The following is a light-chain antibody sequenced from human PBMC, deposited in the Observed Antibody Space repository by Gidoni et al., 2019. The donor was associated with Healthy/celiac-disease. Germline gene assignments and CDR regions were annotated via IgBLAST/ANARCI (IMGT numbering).Light chain of an antibody. CDR1: SSDVGGYNY. CDR3: CSYAGSYTWV. Sequence: QSALTQPRSVSGSPGRSVTISCTGTSSDVGGYNYVSWYQPHPGKAPNLMIYDVSKRPSGVPDRFSGSKSGNTASLTISGLQAEDEADYYCCSYAGSYTWVFGGGTKLTVL. J-gene: IGLJ3*02. CDR2: DVS. V-gene: IGLV2-11*01.